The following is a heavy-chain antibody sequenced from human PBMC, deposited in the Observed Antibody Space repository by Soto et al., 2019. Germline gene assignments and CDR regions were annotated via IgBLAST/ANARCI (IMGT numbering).Heavy chain of an antibody. CDR1: GFTCSSYA. Sequence: GGSLRHSCAASGFTCSSYAMGWVRQGPGKGLEWVAVVSIGGSTHYADSVRGRFTISRDNSKNTLSLQMNSLTAEDTAVYFCAKRRGAGGHFDYWGQGALVTVSS. D-gene: IGHD2-15*01. J-gene: IGHJ4*02. CDR2: VSIGGST. CDR3: AKRRGAGGHFDY. V-gene: IGHV3-23*01.